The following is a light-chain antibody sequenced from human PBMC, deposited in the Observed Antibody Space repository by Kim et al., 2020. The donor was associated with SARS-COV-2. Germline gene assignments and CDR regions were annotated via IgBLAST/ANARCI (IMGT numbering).Light chain of an antibody. J-gene: IGLJ3*02. V-gene: IGLV2-14*03. CDR3: SSYSSSNTWV. Sequence: QSALTQPASVSGSPRQSITISCTGTSSDVGGYNYVSWYQELPAKAPKLIIYDVNQRPSGVSTRFSGSRSGNTASLTISGLQAEDEAHYHCSSYSSSNTWVFGGGTQLTVL. CDR1: SSDVGGYNY. CDR2: DVN.